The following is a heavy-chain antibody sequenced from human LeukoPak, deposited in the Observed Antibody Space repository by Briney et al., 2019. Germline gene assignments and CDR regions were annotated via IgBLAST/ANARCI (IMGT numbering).Heavy chain of an antibody. J-gene: IGHJ3*02. D-gene: IGHD1-26*01. V-gene: IGHV3-20*04. Sequence: RAGGSLRLSCAASGFTFDDYGMSWVRQAPGKGLEWVSGINWNGGSTGYADSVKGRFTISRDNAKNSLYLQMNSLRAEDTAVYYCAKDYTSGSYPSNAFDIWGQGTMVTVSS. CDR3: AKDYTSGSYPSNAFDI. CDR2: INWNGGST. CDR1: GFTFDDYG.